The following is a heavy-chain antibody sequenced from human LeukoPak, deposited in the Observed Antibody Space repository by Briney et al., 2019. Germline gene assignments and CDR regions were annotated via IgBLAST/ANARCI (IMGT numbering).Heavy chain of an antibody. J-gene: IGHJ4*02. CDR1: GYSISSGYY. CDR3: ARGAYYYDSGD. CDR2: VYYSGGT. D-gene: IGHD3-10*01. V-gene: IGHV4-61*01. Sequence: SETLSLTCTVSGYSISSGYYWGWIRQPPGKGLEWIAYVYYSGGTNYNPSLKSRVTISVDTSKNQFSLKLSSVTAADTAVYYCARGAYYYDSGDWGQGTLVTVSS.